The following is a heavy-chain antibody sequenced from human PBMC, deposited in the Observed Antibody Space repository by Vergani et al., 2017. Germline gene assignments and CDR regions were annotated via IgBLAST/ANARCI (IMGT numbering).Heavy chain of an antibody. CDR1: GYTFTSYG. V-gene: IGHV1-18*01. D-gene: IGHD2-2*01. CDR3: AREVHGCRRTSCSQDDFDC. J-gene: IGHJ4*02. CDR2: ISAYNGNT. Sequence: QVQLVQSGAEVKKPGASVKVSCKASGYTFTSYGITWVRQAPGQGLEWMGWISAYNGNTDYEQKLQDRVTLTTDTSTNSAYMELRSLRPDDTAVYYCAREVHGCRRTSCSQDDFDCWGQGTLVTVSS.